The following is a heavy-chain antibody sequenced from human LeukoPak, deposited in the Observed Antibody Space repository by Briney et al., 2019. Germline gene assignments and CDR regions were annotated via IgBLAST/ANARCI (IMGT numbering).Heavy chain of an antibody. J-gene: IGHJ5*02. Sequence: GGSLRLSCAASGFTFSSYGMHWVRQAPGKGLEWVAVIWYDGSNKYYADSVKGRFTISRDNSKNTLYLQMNSLRAEDTAVYYCARGGEQWLVPLRFDPWGQGTLVTVSS. D-gene: IGHD6-19*01. CDR3: ARGGEQWLVPLRFDP. V-gene: IGHV3-33*01. CDR2: IWYDGSNK. CDR1: GFTFSSYG.